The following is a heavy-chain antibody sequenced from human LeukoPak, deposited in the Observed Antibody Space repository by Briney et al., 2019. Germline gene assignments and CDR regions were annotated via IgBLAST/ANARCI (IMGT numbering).Heavy chain of an antibody. CDR3: ARDGAGTRETTVGVDY. Sequence: GGSLRLSCAASGFTVSSNYMSWVRQAPGKGLEWVSVIYSGGSTYYADSVKGRFTISRDNSKNTLYLQINSMRAEDTAVYYCARDGAGTRETTVGVDYWGQGTLVTVSS. CDR2: IYSGGST. CDR1: GFTVSSNY. V-gene: IGHV3-66*01. J-gene: IGHJ4*02. D-gene: IGHD4-4*01.